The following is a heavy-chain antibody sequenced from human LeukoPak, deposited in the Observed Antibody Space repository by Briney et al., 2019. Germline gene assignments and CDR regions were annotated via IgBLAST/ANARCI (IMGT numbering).Heavy chain of an antibody. CDR1: GASVSSGSYY. Sequence: SETLSLTCTVSGASVSSGSYYWSWIRQPPGKGLEWIGYIYSSGSTNYNPSLKSRVTISVDTSKNQFSLELSSVTATALSECECARGYYYDSTQLDYWGQGTLVTVSS. CDR2: IYSSGST. CDR3: ARGYYYDSTQLDY. V-gene: IGHV4-61*01. J-gene: IGHJ4*02. D-gene: IGHD3-22*01.